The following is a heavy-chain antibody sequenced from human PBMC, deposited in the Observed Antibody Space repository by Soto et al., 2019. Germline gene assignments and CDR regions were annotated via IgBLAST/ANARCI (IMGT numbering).Heavy chain of an antibody. CDR3: ARLYSYGVGGFDY. D-gene: IGHD5-18*01. V-gene: IGHV5-51*01. CDR1: GCSFTSYW. Sequence: PGEFLKNSNKGAGCSFTSYWGGWVRQMPGKGLEWMGIIYPGDSDTRYSPSFPGQVTISADKSISTAYLQWSSLKASDTAMYYCARLYSYGVGGFDYWGQGTLVTVSS. CDR2: IYPGDSDT. J-gene: IGHJ4*02.